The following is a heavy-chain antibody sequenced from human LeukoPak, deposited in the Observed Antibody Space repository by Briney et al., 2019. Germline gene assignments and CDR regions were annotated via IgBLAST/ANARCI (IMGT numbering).Heavy chain of an antibody. V-gene: IGHV3-7*01. CDR1: GFTFSSYW. CDR3: VKEAYYGWGSSPTFYFDY. Sequence: GGSLRLSCAASGFTFSSYWMSWVRQAPGKGLEWVANIKQDGSEKYYVDSVKGRFTISRDNSRNTVFLQMNRLRPEDTAVYYCVKEAYYGWGSSPTFYFDYWGQGTRVTVSS. D-gene: IGHD3-10*01. J-gene: IGHJ4*02. CDR2: IKQDGSEK.